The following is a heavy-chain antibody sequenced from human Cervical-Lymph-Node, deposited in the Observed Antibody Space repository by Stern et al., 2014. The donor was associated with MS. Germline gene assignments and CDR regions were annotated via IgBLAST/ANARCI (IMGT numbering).Heavy chain of an antibody. Sequence: MQLVESGAEVKKPGASVKVSCKVSSEYTFTDYYFHWLRQAPGQGLEWMGRINPNSGGTINTQKFQGRVIMTRDTSISTLYMELNTLRPDDTAVYYCARGLGVTAFDFWGQGTLVTVSS. CDR3: ARGLGVTAFDF. CDR1: EYTFTDYY. CDR2: INPNSGGT. D-gene: IGHD4-11*01. V-gene: IGHV1-2*06. J-gene: IGHJ4*02.